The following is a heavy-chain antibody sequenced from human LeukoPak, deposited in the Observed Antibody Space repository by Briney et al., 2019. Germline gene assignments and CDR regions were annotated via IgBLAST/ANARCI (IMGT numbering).Heavy chain of an antibody. V-gene: IGHV3-30*03. CDR1: GFTISGLY. J-gene: IGHJ4*02. CDR3: AREGYYGSGSPPSLYFDY. D-gene: IGHD3-10*01. Sequence: GGSLRLSCAASGFTISGLYMSWVRQAPGKGLEWVAVTSSDLNVKLYADSVKGRFTISRDNSRSTLYLQMNSLRPEDTAIYYCAREGYYGSGSPPSLYFDYWGQGTLVTVSS. CDR2: TSSDLNVK.